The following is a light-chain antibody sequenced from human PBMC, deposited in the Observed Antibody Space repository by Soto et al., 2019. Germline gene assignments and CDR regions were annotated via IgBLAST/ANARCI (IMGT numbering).Light chain of an antibody. CDR2: DAS. CDR3: QQRSNWPPLLT. Sequence: EIVLTQSPATLSLSPGERATLSCRASQGVSSYLAWYQQKPGQAPRLLIYDASNRATGIPARFSGTGSGTDCTHTIISLEPEDFAVYFCQQRSNWPPLLTFGPGTKVDIK. J-gene: IGKJ3*01. V-gene: IGKV3-11*01. CDR1: QGVSSY.